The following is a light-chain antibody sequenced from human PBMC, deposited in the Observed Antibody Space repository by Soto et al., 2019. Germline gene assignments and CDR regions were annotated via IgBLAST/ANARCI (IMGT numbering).Light chain of an antibody. CDR3: QQYNNWPLF. V-gene: IGKV3-15*01. Sequence: EIVMTQSPATLSVSPGERATLSCRASQSVSSNLAWYQQKPGQAPRLLIYAASARAAGIPARFSGSGSGTEFTLTISSLQSEDFAVYHCQQYNNWPLFFGGGTKVDIK. CDR1: QSVSSN. J-gene: IGKJ4*01. CDR2: AAS.